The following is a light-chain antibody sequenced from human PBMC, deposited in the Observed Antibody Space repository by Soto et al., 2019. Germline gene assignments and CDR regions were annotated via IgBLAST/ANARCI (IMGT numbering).Light chain of an antibody. CDR2: DAS. Sequence: EIVLTQSPATLSLSPGERATLSCRASQSVSSHFAWYQQKPGQAPRLLVYDASKRATGIPARFSGSGSGTDCNLTISSLEPEDFAVYYCQQSGNWWTFGQGTKVEIK. CDR1: QSVSSH. J-gene: IGKJ1*01. CDR3: QQSGNWWT. V-gene: IGKV3-11*01.